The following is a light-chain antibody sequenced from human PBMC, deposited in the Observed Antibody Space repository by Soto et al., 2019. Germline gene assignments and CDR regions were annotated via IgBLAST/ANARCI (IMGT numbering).Light chain of an antibody. J-gene: IGKJ1*01. CDR2: GAS. Sequence: DIVMTQSPVTLSVSPGERATLSCRSSQSINSNLAWYHQKPGQAPRLLIYGASTRATGIPARFSGSGSGTDFILTISTLHPKDFAVYYCQQRSNWPGTFGKGTKVEIK. V-gene: IGKV3-15*01. CDR1: QSINSN. CDR3: QQRSNWPGT.